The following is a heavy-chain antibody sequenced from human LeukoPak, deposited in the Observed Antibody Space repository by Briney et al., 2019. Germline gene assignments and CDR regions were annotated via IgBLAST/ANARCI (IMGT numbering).Heavy chain of an antibody. Sequence: SETLSLTCTVSGGSFSSNYWSWTRQPPGKGLEWIGYISYSGTTNYNPSLESRVTMSVDTSKNQFSLKLSSVTAAATAIYYRWRLARDSRNWYWYVDLWRRGKRVSV. D-gene: IGHD6-13*01. CDR1: GGSFSSNY. CDR2: ISYSGTT. CDR3: WRLARDSRNWYWYVDL. V-gene: IGHV4-59*08. J-gene: IGHJ2*01.